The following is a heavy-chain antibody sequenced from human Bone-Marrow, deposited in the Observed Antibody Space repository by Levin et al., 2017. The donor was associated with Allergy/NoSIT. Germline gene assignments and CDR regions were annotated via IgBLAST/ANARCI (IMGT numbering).Heavy chain of an antibody. J-gene: IGHJ4*02. Sequence: PSETLSLTCAASGFTFSSYAMSWVRQAPGKGLEWVSAISGSGGSTYYADSVKGRFTLSRDNSKNTLYLQMNSLRAEDTAVYYCAKDGTTYCSGGSCYLGIYFDYWGQGTLVTVSS. CDR2: ISGSGGST. D-gene: IGHD2-15*01. CDR3: AKDGTTYCSGGSCYLGIYFDY. CDR1: GFTFSSYA. V-gene: IGHV3-23*01.